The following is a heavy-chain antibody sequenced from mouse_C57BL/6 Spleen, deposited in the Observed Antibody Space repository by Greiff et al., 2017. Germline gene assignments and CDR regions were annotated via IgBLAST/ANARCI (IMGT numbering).Heavy chain of an antibody. V-gene: IGHV5-12*01. CDR2: ISNGGGST. J-gene: IGHJ3*01. D-gene: IGHD2-2*01. CDR3: ASPPDGYVFAY. Sequence: EVQRVESGGGLVQPGGSLKLSCAASGFTFSDYYMYWVRQTPEKRLEWVAYISNGGGSTYYPDTVKGRFTISRDNAKNTLYLQMSRLKSEDTAMYYCASPPDGYVFAYWGQGTLVTVSA. CDR1: GFTFSDYY.